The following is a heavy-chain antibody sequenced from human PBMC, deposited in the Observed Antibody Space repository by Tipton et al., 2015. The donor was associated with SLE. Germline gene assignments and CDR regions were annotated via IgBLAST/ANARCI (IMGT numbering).Heavy chain of an antibody. CDR3: ARRGRSAWFPGV. V-gene: IGHV4-34*01. J-gene: IGHJ4*02. Sequence: TLSLTCAVYGGSFSGYYWSWIRQPPGKGLEWIGEINHSGITNSNPSLKSRLIISVDTSKNQFSLKLSSVTAADTAVYYCARRGRSAWFPGVWGQGTLVTVSS. CDR1: GGSFSGYY. D-gene: IGHD3-10*01. CDR2: INHSGIT.